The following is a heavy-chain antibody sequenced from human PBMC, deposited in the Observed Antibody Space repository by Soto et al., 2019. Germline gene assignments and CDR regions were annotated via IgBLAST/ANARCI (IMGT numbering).Heavy chain of an antibody. J-gene: IGHJ6*02. Sequence: ASVKVSCKASGYTFTSYGISWVRQAPGQGLEWMGWISAYNGNTNYAQKFQGRVTMTTDTSTSTAYMELRSLRSDDTAVYYCARVEEQWLGGYYYSGMDVRGQGTTVTVSS. CDR3: ARVEEQWLGGYYYSGMDV. V-gene: IGHV1-18*01. CDR2: ISAYNGNT. D-gene: IGHD6-19*01. CDR1: GYTFTSYG.